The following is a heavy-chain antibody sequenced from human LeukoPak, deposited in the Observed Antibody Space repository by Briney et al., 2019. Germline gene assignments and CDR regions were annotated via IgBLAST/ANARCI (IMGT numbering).Heavy chain of an antibody. CDR3: ARGPGSGTYWAFDY. CDR1: GGSISSYY. D-gene: IGHD1-26*01. Sequence: SGTLSLTCTVSGGSISSYYWSWIRQPPGKGLEWIGYVYYSGSTSYNPSLKSRVTISVDMSKNQFSLKLSSVTAADAAVYYCARGPGSGTYWAFDYWGQGTQVTVSS. CDR2: VYYSGST. J-gene: IGHJ4*02. V-gene: IGHV4-59*01.